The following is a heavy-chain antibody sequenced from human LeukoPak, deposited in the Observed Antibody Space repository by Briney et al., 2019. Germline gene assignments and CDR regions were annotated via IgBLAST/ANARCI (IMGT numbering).Heavy chain of an antibody. CDR3: ARDGAELGGYFDY. Sequence: PGWSLRLSCAASRFTFDNNAMHWVRQAPGKGLEWVAVIWYDGSNKYYADSVKGRFTISRDNSKNTLYLQMNSLRAEDTAVYYCARDGAELGGYFDYWGQGTLVTVSS. CDR1: RFTFDNNA. V-gene: IGHV3-33*08. J-gene: IGHJ4*02. D-gene: IGHD3-16*01. CDR2: IWYDGSNK.